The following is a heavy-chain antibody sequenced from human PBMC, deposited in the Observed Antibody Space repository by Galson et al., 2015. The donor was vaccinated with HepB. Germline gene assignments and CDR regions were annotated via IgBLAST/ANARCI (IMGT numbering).Heavy chain of an antibody. Sequence: QSGAEVKKPGESLKISCKGSGYSFTSYWIGWVRQMPGKGLEWMGIIYPGDSDTRYSPSFQGQVTISADKSISTAYLQWSSLKASDTAMYYCARTVAAAGPVPFYYYYGMDVWGQGTTVTVSS. CDR2: IYPGDSDT. J-gene: IGHJ6*02. D-gene: IGHD6-13*01. CDR3: ARTVAAAGPVPFYYYYGMDV. V-gene: IGHV5-51*03. CDR1: GYSFTSYW.